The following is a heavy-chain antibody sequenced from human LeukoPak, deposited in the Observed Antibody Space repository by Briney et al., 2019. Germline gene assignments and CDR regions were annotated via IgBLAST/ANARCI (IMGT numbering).Heavy chain of an antibody. J-gene: IGHJ5*02. D-gene: IGHD3-22*01. CDR2: ISWNSGSI. Sequence: PGGSLRLSCAASGFTFSSYWMHWVRQAPGKGLEWVSGISWNSGSIGYADSVKGRFTISRDNAKNSLYLQMNSLRAEDTALYYCAKGARWLLLGSYDPWGQGTLVTVSS. CDR1: GFTFSSYW. V-gene: IGHV3-9*01. CDR3: AKGARWLLLGSYDP.